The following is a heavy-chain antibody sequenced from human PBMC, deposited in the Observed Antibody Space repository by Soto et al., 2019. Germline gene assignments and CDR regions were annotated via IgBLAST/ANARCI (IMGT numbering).Heavy chain of an antibody. CDR1: GFTFSSYS. J-gene: IGHJ4*02. D-gene: IGHD2-2*01. CDR2: ISSSSSYI. Sequence: PGGSLRLSCAASGFTFSSYSMNWVRQAPGKGLEWVSSISSSSSYIYYADSVKGRFTISRDNAKNSLYLQMNSLRAEDTAVYYCARDYLDIVVVPAAMFGSYYFDYWGQGTLVTVSS. V-gene: IGHV3-21*01. CDR3: ARDYLDIVVVPAAMFGSYYFDY.